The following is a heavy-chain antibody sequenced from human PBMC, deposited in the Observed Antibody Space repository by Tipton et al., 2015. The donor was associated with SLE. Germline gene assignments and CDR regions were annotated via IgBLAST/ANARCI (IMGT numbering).Heavy chain of an antibody. D-gene: IGHD3-16*01. V-gene: IGHV4-39*07. CDR2: IYYSGST. J-gene: IGHJ3*02. CDR3: ATQGGSGGRDAFGI. Sequence: TLSLTCTVSGGSISSSSYYWGWIRQPPGKGLEWIGSIYYSGSTYYNPSLKSRVTISVDTSKNQFSLKLSSVTAADTAVYYCATQGGSGGRDAFGIWGQGTMVTVSS. CDR1: GGSISSSSYY.